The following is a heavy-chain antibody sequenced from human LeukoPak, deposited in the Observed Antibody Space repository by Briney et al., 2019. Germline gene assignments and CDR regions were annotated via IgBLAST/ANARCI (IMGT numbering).Heavy chain of an antibody. CDR3: ARDHVLTGATFPPDWFDP. V-gene: IGHV3-20*04. J-gene: IGHJ5*02. Sequence: PGGSLRLSCAASGFTFDDYGMSWVRHAPGKGLEWVSGINWNGGSTGYADSVKGRFTISRDNAKNSLYLQMNSLRAEDTALYYCARDHVLTGATFPPDWFDPWGQGTLVTVSS. D-gene: IGHD1-20*01. CDR1: GFTFDDYG. CDR2: INWNGGST.